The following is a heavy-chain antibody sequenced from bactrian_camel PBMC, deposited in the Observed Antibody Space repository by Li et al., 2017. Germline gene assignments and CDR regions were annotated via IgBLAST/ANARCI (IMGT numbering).Heavy chain of an antibody. D-gene: IGHD2*01. CDR1: GYMAHPYC. CDR2: IYADGSET. J-gene: IGHJ4*01. V-gene: IGHV3S6*01. Sequence: HVQLVESGGGSVQAGGSLRLSCVVSGYMAHPYCMGWFRQAPGEHLQWVASIYADGSETQYHWSAKGRFTISRDNAKNTVYLQMNNLQPEDTATYYCAADFGPYCSGSYLARRANFEGQGTQVTVS.